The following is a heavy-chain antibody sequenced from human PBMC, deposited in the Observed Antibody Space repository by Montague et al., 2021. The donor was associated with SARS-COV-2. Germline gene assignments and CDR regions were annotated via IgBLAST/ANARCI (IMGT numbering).Heavy chain of an antibody. CDR3: VRDGGSSWMSFDS. CDR1: GGSVSSHY. CDR2: IHYSGST. D-gene: IGHD6-13*01. Sequence: SETLSLTCNVSGGSVSSHYWSWIRQSPGRRLEWMGYIHYSGSTSHNPSLQSRATMAVDTSKNQFSLNLRSVTAADTAIYYCVRDGGSSWMSFDSWGPGTLVIASS. V-gene: IGHV4-59*02. J-gene: IGHJ4*02.